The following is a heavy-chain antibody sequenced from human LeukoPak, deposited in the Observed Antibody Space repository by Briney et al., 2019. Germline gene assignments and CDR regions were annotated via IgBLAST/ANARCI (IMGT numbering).Heavy chain of an antibody. CDR1: SFTFSDYY. J-gene: IGHJ4*02. Sequence: GGSLRLSCAASSFTFSDYYMTWIRQAPRKGLEWVSYISSSSTFINYADSVKGRFTISRDNARNSLYLQMNSLRAEDTAVYYCARADYGGNAGGFWGQGTLVTVSS. CDR2: ISSSSTFI. CDR3: ARADYGGNAGGF. D-gene: IGHD4-23*01. V-gene: IGHV3-11*05.